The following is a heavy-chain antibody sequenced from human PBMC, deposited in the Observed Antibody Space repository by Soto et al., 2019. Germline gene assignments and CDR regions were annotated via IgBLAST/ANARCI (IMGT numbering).Heavy chain of an antibody. Sequence: PSETLSLTGTVAGGSISSSSYYWGWIRQPPGKGLEWIGSICYSGSTYYNPSLKSRVTISVDTSKNQFSLKLSSVTAADTAVYYCARLYCSGGSCYGRNWFDPSGQGTLVTVS. CDR2: ICYSGST. CDR3: ARLYCSGGSCYGRNWFDP. CDR1: GGSISSSSYY. D-gene: IGHD2-15*01. J-gene: IGHJ5*02. V-gene: IGHV4-39*01.